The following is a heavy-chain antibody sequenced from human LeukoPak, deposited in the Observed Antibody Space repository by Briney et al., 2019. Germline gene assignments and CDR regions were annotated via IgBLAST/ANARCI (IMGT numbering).Heavy chain of an antibody. V-gene: IGHV1-8*03. CDR1: GYTFTSYD. J-gene: IGHJ6*03. CDR3: AREVSTMVRGAAYYYYYYMDV. D-gene: IGHD3-10*01. CDR2: MNPNSGNT. Sequence: AASVKVSCKASGYTFTSYDINWVRQATGQGLEWMGWMNPNSGNTGYAQEFQGRVTITRNTSISTAYMELSSLRSEDTAVYYCAREVSTMVRGAAYYYYYYMDVWGKGTTVTVSS.